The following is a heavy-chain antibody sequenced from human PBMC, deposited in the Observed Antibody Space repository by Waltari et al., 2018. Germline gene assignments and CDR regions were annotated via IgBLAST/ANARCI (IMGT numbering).Heavy chain of an antibody. V-gene: IGHV3-23*04. CDR3: AKDVGELEFPYYYYYMDV. CDR2: IRGSGGST. Sequence: EVQLVESGGGLVQPGGSLRLSCAASGFTFSSYAMSWVRQAPGKGLEWVSAIRGSGGSTYYADSVKGRFTISRDNSKNTLYLQINSLRAEDTAVYYCAKDVGELEFPYYYYYMDVWGKGTTVTVSS. J-gene: IGHJ6*03. D-gene: IGHD1-1*01. CDR1: GFTFSSYA.